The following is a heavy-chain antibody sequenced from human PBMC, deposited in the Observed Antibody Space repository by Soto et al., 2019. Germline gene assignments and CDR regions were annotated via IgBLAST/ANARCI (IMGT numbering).Heavy chain of an antibody. V-gene: IGHV3-23*01. J-gene: IGHJ4*02. CDR2: ISGSGDST. D-gene: IGHD3-22*01. CDR3: AKGYYYDTSSYFTY. CDR1: GFTFSSYA. Sequence: GGSLSLSCAASGFTFSSYAMRWVRQAPGKGLEWVSTISGSGDSTYYADSVKGRFTISRDNSKNTLYLQMNSLRAEDTAVYYCAKGYYYDTSSYFTYWGQGALVTVSS.